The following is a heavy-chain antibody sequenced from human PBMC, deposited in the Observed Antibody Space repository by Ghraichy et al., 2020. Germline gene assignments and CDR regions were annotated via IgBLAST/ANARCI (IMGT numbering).Heavy chain of an antibody. CDR2: VRGDGSVA. V-gene: IGHV3-7*04. CDR1: GFNFGTYW. Sequence: GGSLRLSCAASGFNFGTYWMAWVRQAPGKGLDWVANVRGDGSVAGSVDSVKGRFTFSRDNAKNSLYVQMNSLTDDDTGVYYCARENWGTLDFWGQGALVTVPS. CDR3: ARENWGTLDF. J-gene: IGHJ4*02. D-gene: IGHD7-27*01.